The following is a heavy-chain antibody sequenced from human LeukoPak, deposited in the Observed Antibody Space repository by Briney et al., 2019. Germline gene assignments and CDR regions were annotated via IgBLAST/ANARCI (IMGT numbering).Heavy chain of an antibody. D-gene: IGHD3-3*01. V-gene: IGHV5-51*01. CDR2: IYPGDSET. CDR1: GYSFTSYW. J-gene: IGHJ6*03. CDR3: ARITEAYYDFWSGAPRKHYMDV. Sequence: GESLRISCQASGYSFTSYWIGWVRQMPGKGLERMGIIYPGDSETTYSPPFQGHITISADRSINTAYLQWTNLKASDTAMYYCARITEAYYDFWSGAPRKHYMDVWGKGTTVTVSS.